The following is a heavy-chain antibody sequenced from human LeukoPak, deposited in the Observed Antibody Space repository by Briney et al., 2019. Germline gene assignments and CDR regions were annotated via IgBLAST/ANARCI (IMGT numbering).Heavy chain of an antibody. CDR1: GYTFTGYY. V-gene: IGHV1-2*02. CDR3: ARDLRYYDILTGYYPAYYFDY. Sequence: ASVKVSCKASGYTFTGYYMHWVRQAPGQGLEWMGWINPNSGGTNYAQKFQGRVTMTRDTSISTAYMELSRLRSDDTAVYYCARDLRYYDILTGYYPAYYFDYWGQGTLVTVSS. J-gene: IGHJ4*02. CDR2: INPNSGGT. D-gene: IGHD3-9*01.